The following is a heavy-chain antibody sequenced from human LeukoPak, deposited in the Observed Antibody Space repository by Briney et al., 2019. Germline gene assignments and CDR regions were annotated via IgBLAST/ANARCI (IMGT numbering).Heavy chain of an antibody. CDR1: GFTFSSYG. Sequence: PGGSLRLSCAASGFTFSSYGMHWVRQAPGKGLEWVAVIWYDGSNKYYADSVKDRFTISRDNSKNTLYLQMNSLRAEDTAVYYCAKDRKIGRLGIIDYWGQGTLVTVSS. CDR3: AKDRKIGRLGIIDY. D-gene: IGHD7-27*01. V-gene: IGHV3-33*06. J-gene: IGHJ4*02. CDR2: IWYDGSNK.